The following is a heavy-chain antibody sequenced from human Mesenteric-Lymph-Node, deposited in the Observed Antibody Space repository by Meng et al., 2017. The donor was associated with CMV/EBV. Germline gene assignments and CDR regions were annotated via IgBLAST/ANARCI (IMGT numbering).Heavy chain of an antibody. CDR1: GFTFSNYW. CDR2: INSDGSST. V-gene: IGHV3-74*01. CDR3: ASSIVVVNFDY. J-gene: IGHJ4*02. D-gene: IGHD2-21*01. Sequence: GESLKISCAASGFTFSNYWMHWVRQAPGKGLVWVSRINSDGSSTSYADSVKGRFTISRDNAKNTLYLQMNSLRAEDTAVYYCASSIVVVNFDYWGQGTLVTVSS.